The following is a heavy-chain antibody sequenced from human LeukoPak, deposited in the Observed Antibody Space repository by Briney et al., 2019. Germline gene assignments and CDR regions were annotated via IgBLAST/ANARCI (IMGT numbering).Heavy chain of an antibody. D-gene: IGHD1-26*01. CDR2: IHDSGRT. CDR1: DGSISNYY. CDR3: ARGRGSGSSPVTY. Sequence: SETLSLTCTVSDGSISNYYWNWVRQPPGKGLEWIGYIHDSGRTNYNPSLKSRVTTSVDTSKNQFSLKLSSVTAADTAVYHCARGRGSGSSPVTYWGQGTLVTASS. V-gene: IGHV4-59*01. J-gene: IGHJ4*02.